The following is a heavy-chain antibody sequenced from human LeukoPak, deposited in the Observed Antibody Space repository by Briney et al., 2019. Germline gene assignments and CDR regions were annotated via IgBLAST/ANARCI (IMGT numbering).Heavy chain of an antibody. V-gene: IGHV4-34*01. D-gene: IGHD4-17*01. CDR3: ARGRGENDYGDFGFDY. Sequence: SETLSLTCAVYGGSFSGYYWSWIRQPPRKGLEWIGEINHSGSTNYNPSLKSRVTISVDTSKNQFSLKLSSVTAADTAVYYCARGRGENDYGDFGFDYWGQGTLVTVSS. CDR2: INHSGST. J-gene: IGHJ4*02. CDR1: GGSFSGYY.